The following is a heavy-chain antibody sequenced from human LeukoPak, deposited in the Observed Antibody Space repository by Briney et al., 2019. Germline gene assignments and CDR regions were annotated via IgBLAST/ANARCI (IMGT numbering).Heavy chain of an antibody. J-gene: IGHJ4*02. CDR3: AKVNYYDSSGYLDY. Sequence: PGGSLRLSCAASGFTFSSYGMIWVRQAPGKGLEWVSAISGSGGSTYYADSVKGRFTISRDNSKNTLYLQMNSLRAEDTAVYYCAKVNYYDSSGYLDYWGQGTLVTVSS. CDR2: ISGSGGST. CDR1: GFTFSSYG. V-gene: IGHV3-23*01. D-gene: IGHD3-22*01.